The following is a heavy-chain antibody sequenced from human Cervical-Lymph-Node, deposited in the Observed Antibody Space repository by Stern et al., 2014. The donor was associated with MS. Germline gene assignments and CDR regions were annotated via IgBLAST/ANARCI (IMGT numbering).Heavy chain of an antibody. V-gene: IGHV3-21*02. CDR2: ISTRSYYI. Sequence: EVQLVESGGGLVKPGGSLRLSCEVAGFNFSSYSMNWVRQAPGKGLEWVSSISTRSYYIYYADSVKGRSTISRNNAKSSLYLQMNSLRAEDTAVYYCARVIARTYDYYAMDVWGPGTTVTVSS. J-gene: IGHJ6*02. D-gene: IGHD6-13*01. CDR1: GFNFSSYS. CDR3: ARVIARTYDYYAMDV.